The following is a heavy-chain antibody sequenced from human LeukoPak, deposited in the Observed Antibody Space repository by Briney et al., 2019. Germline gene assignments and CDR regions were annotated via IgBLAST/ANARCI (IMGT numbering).Heavy chain of an antibody. V-gene: IGHV1-2*02. CDR1: GYTFTGYY. Sequence: APVKVSCKASGYTFTGYYLHWVRQAPGQGLEWMGWINPTSGGTNYAQKFQDRVTMTRDTSISTAYMELSRLRSDDTAVYYCARSPHILTGENFDYWGQGTLVTVSS. CDR2: INPTSGGT. D-gene: IGHD3-9*01. J-gene: IGHJ4*02. CDR3: ARSPHILTGENFDY.